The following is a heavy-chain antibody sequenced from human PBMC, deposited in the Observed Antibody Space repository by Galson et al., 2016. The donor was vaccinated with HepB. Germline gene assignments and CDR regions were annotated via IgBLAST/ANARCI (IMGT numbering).Heavy chain of an antibody. CDR1: GFNFNDYY. V-gene: IGHV3-11*06. Sequence: SLRLSCAASGFNFNDYYMSWIRQAPGKGLEWVSYISSSSSYTNYADSVKGRFTTSRDNAKNALYLQMNSLRAEDTAVYYCARSINGFWSGYYSSHSYYYMDIWGKGTPVTVSS. J-gene: IGHJ6*03. D-gene: IGHD3-3*01. CDR2: ISSSSSYT. CDR3: ARSINGFWSGYYSSHSYYYMDI.